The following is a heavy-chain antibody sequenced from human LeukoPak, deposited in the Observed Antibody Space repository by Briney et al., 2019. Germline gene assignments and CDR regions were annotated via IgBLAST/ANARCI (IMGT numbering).Heavy chain of an antibody. V-gene: IGHV3-7*01. D-gene: IGHD6-13*01. CDR1: GFTFSTYW. CDR3: ARARGQAAAGPYYYYYMDV. CDR2: IKQDGSEK. J-gene: IGHJ6*03. Sequence: GGSLRPSCAASGFTFSTYWMSWVRQAPGKGLEWVANIKQDGSEKYYVDSVKGRFTISRDNAKNSLYLQMNSLRAEDTSVYYCARARGQAAAGPYYYYYMDVWGKGTTVTVSS.